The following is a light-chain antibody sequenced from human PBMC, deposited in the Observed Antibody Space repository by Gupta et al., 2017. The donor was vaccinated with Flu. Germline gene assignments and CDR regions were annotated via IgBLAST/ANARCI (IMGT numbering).Light chain of an antibody. V-gene: IGKV1-5*03. Sequence: DIQMTQSPSTLSASVGDRVTITCRASQSISTWLAWYQQKPGKAPKLLIYKVSNLESGVPSRFSGSGSGTEFTLTISSLQPDDFATYYCQQYHSYWTFGQGTKVEIK. CDR2: KVS. CDR1: QSISTW. CDR3: QQYHSYWT. J-gene: IGKJ1*01.